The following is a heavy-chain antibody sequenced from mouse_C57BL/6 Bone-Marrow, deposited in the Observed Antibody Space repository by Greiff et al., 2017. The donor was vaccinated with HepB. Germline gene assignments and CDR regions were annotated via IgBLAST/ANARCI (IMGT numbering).Heavy chain of an antibody. Sequence: DVQLQESGGGLVQPGGSLKLSCAASGFTFSDYYMYWVRQTPEKRLECVAYISNGGGSTYYPDTVKGRFTLSRDNAKNTLYLQMSRLKSEDTAMYYCARHRRYYGYYAMVYWGQGTSVTVSS. CDR2: ISNGGGST. J-gene: IGHJ4*01. CDR1: GFTFSDYY. CDR3: ARHRRYYGYYAMVY. V-gene: IGHV5-12*01. D-gene: IGHD1-1*01.